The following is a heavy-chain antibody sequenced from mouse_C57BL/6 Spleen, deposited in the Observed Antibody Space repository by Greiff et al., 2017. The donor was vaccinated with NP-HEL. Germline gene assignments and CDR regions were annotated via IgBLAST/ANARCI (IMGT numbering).Heavy chain of an antibody. Sequence: EVQLQQSGPELVKPGASVKMSCKASGYTFTDYNMHWVKQSHGKSLEWIGYINPNNGGTSYNQKFKGKATLTVNKSSSTAYMELRSLTSEDSAVYYCARSGLGRLPFAYWGQGTLVTVSA. D-gene: IGHD4-1*01. CDR2: INPNNGGT. V-gene: IGHV1-22*01. CDR1: GYTFTDYN. J-gene: IGHJ3*01. CDR3: ARSGLGRLPFAY.